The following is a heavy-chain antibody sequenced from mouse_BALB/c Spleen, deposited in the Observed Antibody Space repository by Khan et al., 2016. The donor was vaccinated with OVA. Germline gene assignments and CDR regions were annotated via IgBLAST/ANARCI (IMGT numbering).Heavy chain of an antibody. CDR3: TTERIDY. J-gene: IGHJ2*01. CDR2: INPTSGYT. CDR1: GYTFTTYW. Sequence: VELVESGAELAKPGASVKMSCKASGYTFTTYWMHWVKQRPGQGLEWIGYINPTSGYTNYNDKFKDRATLSADTSSSTAYMQLNSLTSEDSAVCDCTTERIDYWGQGTTVTVSS. V-gene: IGHV1-7*01.